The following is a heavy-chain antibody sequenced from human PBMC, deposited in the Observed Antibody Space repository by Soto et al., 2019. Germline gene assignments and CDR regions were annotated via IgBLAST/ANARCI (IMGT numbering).Heavy chain of an antibody. CDR3: ARSDGRY. CDR1: GGSIGTYY. J-gene: IGHJ4*02. CDR2: IYYSGST. Sequence: SETLSLTCTVSGGSIGTYYWSWIRQPPGKGLEWIGYIYYSGSTNYNPSLKSRVTISVDTSKNQFSLKLSSVTAADTAVYYCARSDGRYWGQGTLVTVSS. V-gene: IGHV4-59*01.